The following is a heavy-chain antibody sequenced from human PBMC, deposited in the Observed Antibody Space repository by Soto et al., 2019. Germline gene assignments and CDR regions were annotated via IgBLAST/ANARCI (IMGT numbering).Heavy chain of an antibody. V-gene: IGHV3-21*01. CDR3: ARDKNDYGDHGADY. CDR2: ISSSSSYI. J-gene: IGHJ4*02. CDR1: GFTFSSYS. D-gene: IGHD4-17*01. Sequence: GGSLRLSCAASGFTFSSYSMNWVRQAPGKGLEWVSSISSSSSYIYYADSVKGRFTISRDNAKNSLYLQMNSLRAEDTAVYYCARDKNDYGDHGADYWGQGTLVTVSS.